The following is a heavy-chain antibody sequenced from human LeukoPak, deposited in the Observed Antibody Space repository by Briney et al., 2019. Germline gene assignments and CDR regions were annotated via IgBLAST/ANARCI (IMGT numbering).Heavy chain of an antibody. D-gene: IGHD2-2*01. CDR3: ARDGGCSSTSCPYYYYGMDV. V-gene: IGHV4-4*07. CDR1: GGSISSYY. Sequence: PSKTLSLTCTVSGGSISSYYWSWLRQPAGKGLEWIGRIYTSGSTNYNPSLKRRVTMSVDTSKNQFSLKLSSVTAADTAVYYCARDGGCSSTSCPYYYYGMDVWGQGTTVTVSS. J-gene: IGHJ6*02. CDR2: IYTSGST.